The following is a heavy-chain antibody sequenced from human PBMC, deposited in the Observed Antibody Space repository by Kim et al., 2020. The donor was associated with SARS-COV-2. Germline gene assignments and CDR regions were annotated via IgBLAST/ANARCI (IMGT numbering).Heavy chain of an antibody. Sequence: GGSLRLSCAASGFTFSSHAMSWVRQAPGKGLEWVSAITGGGDSSYYADSVKGRFTISRNNSKNTLYLQMNSLRAEDTAVYYCVLGRTYYWDYWGQGTLVTVPS. J-gene: IGHJ4*02. CDR3: VLGRTYYWDY. D-gene: IGHD1-26*01. V-gene: IGHV3-23*01. CDR1: GFTFSSHA. CDR2: ITGGGDSS.